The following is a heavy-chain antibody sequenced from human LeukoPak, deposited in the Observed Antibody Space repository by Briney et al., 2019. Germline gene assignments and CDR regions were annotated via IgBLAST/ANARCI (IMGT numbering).Heavy chain of an antibody. CDR1: GYTLTELS. J-gene: IGHJ4*02. V-gene: IGHV1-24*01. CDR3: ATLWTLVGATHLPPYYFDY. Sequence: GASVKVSCKVSGYTLTELSMHWMRQAPGKGLEWMGGFDPEDGETIYAQKFQGRVTMTEDTSTDTAYMELSSLRSEDTAVYYCATLWTLVGATHLPPYYFDYWGQGTLVTVSS. D-gene: IGHD1-26*01. CDR2: FDPEDGET.